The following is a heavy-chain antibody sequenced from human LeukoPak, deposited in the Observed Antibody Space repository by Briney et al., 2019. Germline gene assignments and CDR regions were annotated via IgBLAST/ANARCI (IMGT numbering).Heavy chain of an antibody. Sequence: AGGSLRLSCAASGFTFSSYAMSWVRQAPGKGLEWVSAISSSGGSTYYADSVKGRFTISRDNAKNSLYLQMNSLRAEDTAVYYCARDRHHRFGELFPWGQGTRVTVSS. J-gene: IGHJ4*02. D-gene: IGHD3-10*01. CDR3: ARDRHHRFGELFP. CDR2: ISSSGGST. CDR1: GFTFSSYA. V-gene: IGHV3-23*01.